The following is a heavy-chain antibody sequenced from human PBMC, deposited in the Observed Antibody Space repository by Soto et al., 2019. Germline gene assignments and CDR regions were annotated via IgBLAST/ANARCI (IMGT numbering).Heavy chain of an antibody. Sequence: GGSLRLSSAASGFPFSNYAMHWVRQTPGKGLEWVAIVSYDGTNQYYADSVKGRFTISRDNSENTLYLQMNSLRAEDTALYYWAREGPTQTGGPWYFDLGGRGPLVPVSS. CDR3: AREGPTQTGGPWYFDL. CDR2: VSYDGTNQ. J-gene: IGHJ2*01. CDR1: GFPFSNYA. D-gene: IGHD3-10*01. V-gene: IGHV3-30-3*01.